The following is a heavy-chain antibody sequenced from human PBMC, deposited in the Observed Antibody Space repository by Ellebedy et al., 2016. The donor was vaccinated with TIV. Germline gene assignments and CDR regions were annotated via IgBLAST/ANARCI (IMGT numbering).Heavy chain of an antibody. Sequence: AASVKVSCKASGFTFTSSAMQWVRQARGQRLEWIGWIVVGSGNTNYAQKFQERVTITRDMSTSTAYMELSSLRSEDTAVYYCAAATDVDTAMAAIDYWGQGTLVTVSS. J-gene: IGHJ4*02. D-gene: IGHD5-18*01. CDR1: GFTFTSSA. V-gene: IGHV1-58*02. CDR2: IVVGSGNT. CDR3: AAATDVDTAMAAIDY.